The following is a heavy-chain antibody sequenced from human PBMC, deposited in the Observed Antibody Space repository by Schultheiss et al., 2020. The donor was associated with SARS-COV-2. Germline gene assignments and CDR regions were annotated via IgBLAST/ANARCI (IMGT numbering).Heavy chain of an antibody. D-gene: IGHD3-9*01. Sequence: GESLKISCAASGFTFSSYAMIWVRQAPGKGLEWVSTISGSGGSTYYADSVKGRFTISRDNAKNSLYLQMNSLRAEDTAVYYCARDREGEHFDWLLRPYYYYGMDVWGQGTTVTVSS. CDR3: ARDREGEHFDWLLRPYYYYGMDV. CDR2: ISGSGGST. J-gene: IGHJ6*02. CDR1: GFTFSSYA. V-gene: IGHV3-23*01.